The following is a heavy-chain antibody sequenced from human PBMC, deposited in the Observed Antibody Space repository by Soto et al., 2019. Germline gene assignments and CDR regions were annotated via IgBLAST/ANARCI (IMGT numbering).Heavy chain of an antibody. CDR2: IYSGGTT. V-gene: IGHV3-66*01. J-gene: IGHJ4*02. Sequence: EVQLVESGGGLVQPGGSLRLSCAASGFTVSSNYMSWVRQAPGKGLEWVSIIYSGGTTYYAHSVKGRFTISRDNSKNTLYLQMNSLRAEDTAVYYCTNSGWSFDYWGQGTLVTVSS. CDR3: TNSGWSFDY. D-gene: IGHD6-19*01. CDR1: GFTVSSNY.